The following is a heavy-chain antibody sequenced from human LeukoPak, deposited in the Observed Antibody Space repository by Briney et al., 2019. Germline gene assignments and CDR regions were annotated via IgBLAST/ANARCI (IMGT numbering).Heavy chain of an antibody. CDR3: ARDSVVVVAATPAYYYGMDV. Sequence: PGGSLRLSCAASGFTFSTYAMSWVRQAPGKGLEWVANIKQDGSEKYYVDSVKGRFTISRDNAKNSLYLQMNSLRAEDTAVYYCARDSVVVVAATPAYYYGMDVWGQGTTVTVSS. CDR2: IKQDGSEK. J-gene: IGHJ6*02. D-gene: IGHD2-15*01. V-gene: IGHV3-7*01. CDR1: GFTFSTYA.